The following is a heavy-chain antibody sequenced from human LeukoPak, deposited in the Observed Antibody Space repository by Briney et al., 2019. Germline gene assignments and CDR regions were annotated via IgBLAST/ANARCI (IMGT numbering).Heavy chain of an antibody. J-gene: IGHJ4*02. D-gene: IGHD3-10*01. CDR2: IKQDGSEK. CDR1: GFTFSSYW. V-gene: IGHV3-7*05. Sequence: GGPLRLSCAASGFTFSSYWMGWVGQAPGKGLEWVANIKQDGSEKYYVDSVKGRFTISRDNAKNSLYLQMNSLRAEDTAVYYCARFRYGSGSYYADYWGQGTLVTVSS. CDR3: ARFRYGSGSYYADY.